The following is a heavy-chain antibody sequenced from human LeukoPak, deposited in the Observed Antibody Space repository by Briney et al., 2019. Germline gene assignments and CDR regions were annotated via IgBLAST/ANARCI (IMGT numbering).Heavy chain of an antibody. CDR1: GGSVSSGSYY. D-gene: IGHD3-22*01. J-gene: IGHJ3*02. V-gene: IGHV4-30-4*08. CDR2: IYYSGST. CDR3: AREAPPVGSGYYFSTNDAFDI. Sequence: PSETLSLTCTVSGGSVSSGSYYWSWIRQPPGKGLEWIGYIYYSGSTYYNPSLKSRVTISVDTSKNQFSLKLSSVTAADTAVYYCAREAPPVGSGYYFSTNDAFDIWGQGTMVTVSS.